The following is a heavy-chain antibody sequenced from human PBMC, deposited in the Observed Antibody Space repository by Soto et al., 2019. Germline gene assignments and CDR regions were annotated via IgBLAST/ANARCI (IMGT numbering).Heavy chain of an antibody. CDR3: ARGFIAVAGNDY. CDR1: GYTFTSYD. CDR2: MNPNSGNT. D-gene: IGHD6-19*01. Sequence: QVQLVQSGAEVKKPGASVKVSCKASGYTFTSYDINWVRQATGQGLECMGWMNPNSGNTGYAQKFQGRVNMTRNTSISTAYMELSSLRSEDTAVYYCARGFIAVAGNDYWGQGTLVTVSS. V-gene: IGHV1-8*01. J-gene: IGHJ4*02.